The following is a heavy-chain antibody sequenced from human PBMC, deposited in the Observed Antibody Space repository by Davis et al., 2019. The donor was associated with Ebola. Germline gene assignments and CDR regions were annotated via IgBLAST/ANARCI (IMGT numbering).Heavy chain of an antibody. CDR3: AKEKGYCSSTSCYDWFDP. CDR1: GFTFAASA. D-gene: IGHD2-2*01. CDR2: ISWNCGSI. Sequence: GGSLRLSCAASGFTFAASAMHWVRHAPGKGLERVSGISWNCGSIGYADSVKGRFTISKDNAKNSLYLQMNSLRAEDTALYYCAKEKGYCSSTSCYDWFDPWGQGTLVTVSS. V-gene: IGHV3-9*01. J-gene: IGHJ5*02.